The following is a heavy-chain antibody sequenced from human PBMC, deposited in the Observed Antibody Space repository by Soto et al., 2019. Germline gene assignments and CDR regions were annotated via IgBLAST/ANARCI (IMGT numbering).Heavy chain of an antibody. CDR3: ARDLSSYCSGGSCGSDAFDI. V-gene: IGHV3-33*01. CDR2: IWYDGSNK. CDR1: GFTFSSYG. D-gene: IGHD2-15*01. Sequence: GGSLRLSCAASGFTFSSYGMHWVRQAPGKGLEWVAVIWYDGSNKYYADSVKGRFTISRDNSKNTLYLQMNSLRAEDTAVYYCARDLSSYCSGGSCGSDAFDIWGQGTMVT. J-gene: IGHJ3*02.